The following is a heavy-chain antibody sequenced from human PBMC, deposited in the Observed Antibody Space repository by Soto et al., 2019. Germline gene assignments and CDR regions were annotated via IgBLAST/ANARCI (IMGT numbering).Heavy chain of an antibody. CDR3: ARGQAASSGWYVDY. J-gene: IGHJ4*02. D-gene: IGHD6-19*01. CDR1: GYTFTVYY. V-gene: IGHV1-2*02. Sequence: ASVKVSCKASGYTFTVYYIHWVRQAPGQGLEWMGWINPNSGGTNYAQKFQGRVTMTRDTSISTAYMELSRLRSDDTAVYYCARGQAASSGWYVDYWGQGTLVTVSS. CDR2: INPNSGGT.